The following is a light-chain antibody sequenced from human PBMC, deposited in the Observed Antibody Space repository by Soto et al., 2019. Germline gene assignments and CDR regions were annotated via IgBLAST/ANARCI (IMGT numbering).Light chain of an antibody. CDR3: QQHNNGLT. V-gene: IGKV3-11*01. Sequence: EIVLTQSPATLSLSPAERATLSCRASHSVDSYLAWYQQKPGQAPRLLIFDASNRATGIPARFSGSGSGTDFTLTISSLEPEDFAVYYCQQHNNGLTFGGGTKVEMK. CDR2: DAS. J-gene: IGKJ4*01. CDR1: HSVDSY.